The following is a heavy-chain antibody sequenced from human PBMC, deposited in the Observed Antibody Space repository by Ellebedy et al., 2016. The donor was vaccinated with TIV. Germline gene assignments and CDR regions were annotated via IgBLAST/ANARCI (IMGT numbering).Heavy chain of an antibody. CDR3: VRDLGSDWNPEI. D-gene: IGHD1-1*01. J-gene: IGHJ3*02. CDR2: ISHAGYT. Sequence: SETLSLXXAVSGASISTGRNSWSWIRQPPGKGLEFIGYISHAGYTYYNPSLKSRVTMSVDRSKNQFSLNLSSVTAADTAVYYCVRDLGSDWNPEIWGRGTVVTVSS. CDR1: GASISTGRNS. V-gene: IGHV4-30-2*01.